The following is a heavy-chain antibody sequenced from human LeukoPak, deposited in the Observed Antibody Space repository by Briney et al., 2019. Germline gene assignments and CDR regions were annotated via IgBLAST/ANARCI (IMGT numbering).Heavy chain of an antibody. CDR2: INYSEST. J-gene: IGHJ4*02. D-gene: IGHD6-19*01. CDR1: GGSISSYY. CDR3: ARGYSTGWYGGFDF. V-gene: IGHV4-59*08. Sequence: TSETLSLTCTVSGGSISSYYWSWIRQPPGKGLEWIGFINYSESTTYNPSLKSRVTVSVDTSRNQFSLKLSSVTAADRAVYYCARGYSTGWYGGFDFWGQGTLVTVSS.